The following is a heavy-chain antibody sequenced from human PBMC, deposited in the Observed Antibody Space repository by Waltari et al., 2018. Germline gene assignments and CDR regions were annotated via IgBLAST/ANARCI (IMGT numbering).Heavy chain of an antibody. CDR3: ARGDGKKRGFLEWLPTHYYYMDV. CDR1: GGSFSGYY. Sequence: QVQLQQWGAGLLKPSETLSLTCAVYGGSFSGYYWSWIRQPPGKGLEWIGEINHSGSTNYNPALKRRVTISVDTSKNQCSLKLRSGTAADTAVYYCARGDGKKRGFLEWLPTHYYYMDVWGKGTTVTISS. D-gene: IGHD3-3*01. V-gene: IGHV4-34*01. CDR2: INHSGST. J-gene: IGHJ6*03.